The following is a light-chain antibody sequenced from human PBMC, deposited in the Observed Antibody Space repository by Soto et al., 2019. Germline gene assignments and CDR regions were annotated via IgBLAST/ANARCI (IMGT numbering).Light chain of an antibody. V-gene: IGLV2-14*03. Sequence: QSVLTQPASVSGSPGQSITISCTGTSSDVGGYDHVSWYQQHPGKAPKLIIYDVTVRPSGISRRFSGSKSDNTASLAVSGLQPEDEAAYYCSSYTNKDTLLFGGGTKVTVL. J-gene: IGLJ3*02. CDR3: SSYTNKDTLL. CDR2: DVT. CDR1: SSDVGGYDH.